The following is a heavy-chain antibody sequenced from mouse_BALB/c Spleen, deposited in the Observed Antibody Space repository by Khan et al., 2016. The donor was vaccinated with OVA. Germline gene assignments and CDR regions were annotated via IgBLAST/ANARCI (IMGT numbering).Heavy chain of an antibody. J-gene: IGHJ4*01. CDR2: ISSSGST. D-gene: IGHD2-3*01. CDR1: GYSITSDYA. V-gene: IGHV3-2*02. Sequence: VQLKESGPGLVKPSQSLSLTCTVTGYSITSDYAWNWIRQFPGNKLEWMGYISSSGSTNYNPALKSRISITRDTSKNQFFLQLNSVTTEDTATYYCARDGSRYNYAMDYWGQGISVTVSS. CDR3: ARDGSRYNYAMDY.